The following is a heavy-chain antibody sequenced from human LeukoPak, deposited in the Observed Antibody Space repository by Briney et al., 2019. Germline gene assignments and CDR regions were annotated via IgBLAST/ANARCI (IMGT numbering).Heavy chain of an antibody. CDR2: INPNIGDT. CDR1: GYTFTGYY. V-gene: IGHV1-2*02. J-gene: IGHJ4*02. Sequence: ASVKVSCKASGYTFTGYYMRWVRQAPGQGLEWMGWINPNIGDTNYAQKFQGRVTMTRDTSISTAYMELSRLRSDDTAVYYCARDPNIVVVPAAMDYWGQGTLVTVSS. D-gene: IGHD2-2*01. CDR3: ARDPNIVVVPAAMDY.